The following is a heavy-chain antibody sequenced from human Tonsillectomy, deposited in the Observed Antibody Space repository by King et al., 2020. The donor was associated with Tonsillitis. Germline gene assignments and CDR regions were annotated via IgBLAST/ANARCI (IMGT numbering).Heavy chain of an antibody. D-gene: IGHD7-27*01. V-gene: IGHV1-8*01. CDR2: MNPSRGDA. Sequence: VQLVQSGAEVKKPGASMKVSCKASGYTFTAYDIKWVRQAAGQGLEWMGWMNPSRGDAGSAQKFQGRITMTRNTSISTAYMELSSLTSEDTAIYYCARFNWGPYYYGMDVWGQGTTVTVSS. CDR3: ARFNWGPYYYGMDV. CDR1: GYTFTAYD. J-gene: IGHJ6*02.